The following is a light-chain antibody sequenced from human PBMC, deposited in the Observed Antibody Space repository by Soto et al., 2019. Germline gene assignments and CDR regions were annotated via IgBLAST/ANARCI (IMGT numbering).Light chain of an antibody. CDR3: QQYHNWPVT. J-gene: IGKJ4*01. Sequence: EIVLTQSPATLSVSPGERDTFSCRASQNVYNKLAWYQHKPGHAPRRLITGASTGATGVPPRFSVSGSGTDFTLTVNCLQSEDIAGYYCQQYHNWPVTFGGGTKVDI. CDR2: GAS. V-gene: IGKV3-15*01. CDR1: QNVYNK.